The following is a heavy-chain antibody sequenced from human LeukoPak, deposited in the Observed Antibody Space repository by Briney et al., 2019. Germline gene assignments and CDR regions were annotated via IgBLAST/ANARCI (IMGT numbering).Heavy chain of an antibody. CDR2: ISSSGSTI. CDR1: GFTFSSYE. CDR3: AREDYDFWSGYNWFDP. J-gene: IGHJ5*02. D-gene: IGHD3-3*01. V-gene: IGHV3-48*03. Sequence: PGESLRLSCAASGFTFSSYEMNWVRQAPGKGLEWVSYISSSGSTIYYADSAKGRFTISRDNAKNSLYLQMNSLRAEDTAVYYCAREDYDFWSGYNWFDPWGQGTLVTVSS.